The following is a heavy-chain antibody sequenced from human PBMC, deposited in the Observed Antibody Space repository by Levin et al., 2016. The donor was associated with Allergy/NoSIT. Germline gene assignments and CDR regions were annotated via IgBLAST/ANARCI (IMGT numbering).Heavy chain of an antibody. V-gene: IGHV5-51*01. CDR3: ARGPASYNLFDLSTGFFYWHFDL. D-gene: IGHD3-9*01. CDR1: GYNFNTYW. J-gene: IGHJ2*01. CDR2: FYPDDSDT. Sequence: KVSCKASGYNFNTYWIGWVRQTPGKGLEWMGIFYPDDSDTKYSPSFQGQVTISADKSISTAYLQWNSLEASDSAIYYCARGPASYNLFDLSTGFFYWHFDLWGRGTPVTVSS.